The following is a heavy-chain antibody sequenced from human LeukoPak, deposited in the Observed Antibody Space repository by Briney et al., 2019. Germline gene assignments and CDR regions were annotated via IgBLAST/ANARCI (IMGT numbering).Heavy chain of an antibody. D-gene: IGHD2/OR15-2a*01. Sequence: ASVKVSCKASGYTFTSYYMHWVRQAPGQGLEWMGVINPSGGTTNYAQKFQGRVTMTRDTSTSTVYMELSSLRSEDTAVYYCARPLGSLKEYWWFDPWGQGTLVTVSS. CDR3: ARPLGSLKEYWWFDP. CDR1: GYTFTSYY. CDR2: INPSGGTT. V-gene: IGHV1-46*01. J-gene: IGHJ5*02.